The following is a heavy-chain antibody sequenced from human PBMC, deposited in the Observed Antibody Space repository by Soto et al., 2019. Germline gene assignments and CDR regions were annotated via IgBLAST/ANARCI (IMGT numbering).Heavy chain of an antibody. J-gene: IGHJ4*02. D-gene: IGHD1-1*01. CDR3: AKGHELEPCDY. V-gene: IGHV3-30*18. CDR2: ISYDGSNK. CDR1: GFTFSSYG. Sequence: GGALRLSCAASGFTFSSYGMHWVRPAPGKGLEWVAVISYDGSNKYYADSVKGRFTISRDNSKNTLYLQMNSLRAEDTAVYYCAKGHELEPCDYWGQGTLVTVSS.